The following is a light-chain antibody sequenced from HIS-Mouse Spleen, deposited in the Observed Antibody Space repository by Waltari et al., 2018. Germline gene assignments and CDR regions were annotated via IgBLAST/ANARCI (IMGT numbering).Light chain of an antibody. CDR1: SRYVGGYNY. CDR3: SSYTSSSTYV. Sequence: QSALTQPASVSGSPGQSITISCTGTSRYVGGYNYVPWYQQHPGKPPKLMIYEVSNRPSGVSNRFSGSKSGNTASLTISGLQAEDEADYYCSSYTSSSTYVFGTGTKVTVL. V-gene: IGLV2-14*01. J-gene: IGLJ1*01. CDR2: EVS.